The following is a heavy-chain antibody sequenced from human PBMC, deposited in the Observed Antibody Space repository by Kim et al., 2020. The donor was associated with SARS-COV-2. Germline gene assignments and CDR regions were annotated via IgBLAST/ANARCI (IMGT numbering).Heavy chain of an antibody. CDR2: IKQDGSEK. V-gene: IGHV3-7*01. J-gene: IGHJ3*02. D-gene: IGHD2-15*01. Sequence: GGSLRLSCAASGFTFSSYWMSWVRQAPGKGLEWVANIKQDGSEKYYVDSVKGRFTISRDNAKNSLYLQMNSLRAEDTAVYYCARDDSTIYRGVATDAFDIWGQGTMVTVSS. CDR3: ARDDSTIYRGVATDAFDI. CDR1: GFTFSSYW.